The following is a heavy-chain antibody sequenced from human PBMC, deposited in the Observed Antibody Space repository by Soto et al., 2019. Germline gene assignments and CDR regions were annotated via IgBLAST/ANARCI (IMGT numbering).Heavy chain of an antibody. V-gene: IGHV3-23*01. D-gene: IGHD3-16*01. CDR3: ARKGDYYYYGMDV. CDR2: ISGSGGST. J-gene: IGHJ6*02. CDR1: GFTFSSYA. Sequence: GGSLRLSCAAPGFTFSSYAMSWVRQAPGKGLEWVSAISGSGGSTYYADSVKGRFTISRDNSKNTLYLQMNSLRAEDTAVYYCARKGDYYYYGMDVWGQGTTVTVSS.